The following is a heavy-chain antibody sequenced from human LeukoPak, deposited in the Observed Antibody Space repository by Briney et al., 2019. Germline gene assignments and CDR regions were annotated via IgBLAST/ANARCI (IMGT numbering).Heavy chain of an antibody. Sequence: GGSLRLSCAASGFTFSAYWMSWVRQAPGKGLEWVANMNQDGNLKYYLDSVKGRFTIFRDNAKNSLYLQMHSLRVDDTAMYYCTRDSQGYRLYHHGYWGQGILVTVSS. D-gene: IGHD5-12*01. CDR2: MNQDGNLK. J-gene: IGHJ4*02. CDR1: GFTFSAYW. CDR3: TRDSQGYRLYHHGY. V-gene: IGHV3-7*03.